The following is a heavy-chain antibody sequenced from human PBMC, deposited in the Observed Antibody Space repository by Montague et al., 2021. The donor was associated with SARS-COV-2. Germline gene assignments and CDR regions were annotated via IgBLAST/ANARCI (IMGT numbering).Heavy chain of an antibody. J-gene: IGHJ3*02. D-gene: IGHD2-2*01. CDR2: IYFNGHS. CDR1: GGSISNSHYY. V-gene: IGHV4-39*01. CDR3: ARQPPYQTGALDI. Sequence: SEPLSLTCTVSGGSISNSHYYCAWIRQPPGKGLEWIGSIYFNGHSYYNPSLKNRASISLDTSKNQYYLKLNSVAAADTAVYYCARQPPYQTGALDIWGQGTMVTVSS.